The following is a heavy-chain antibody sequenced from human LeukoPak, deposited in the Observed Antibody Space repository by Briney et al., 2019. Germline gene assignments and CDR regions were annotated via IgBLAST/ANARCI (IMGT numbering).Heavy chain of an antibody. CDR3: ARHVVPAATENYFDY. Sequence: GASVKVSCKASGGTFSSYAISWVRQAPGQGLEWMGGIIPIFGTANYAQKFQGRVTITADESTSTAYMELSSLRSEDTAVYYCARHVVPAATENYFDYWGQGTLVTVSS. CDR2: IIPIFGTA. J-gene: IGHJ4*02. D-gene: IGHD2-2*01. CDR1: GGTFSSYA. V-gene: IGHV1-69*01.